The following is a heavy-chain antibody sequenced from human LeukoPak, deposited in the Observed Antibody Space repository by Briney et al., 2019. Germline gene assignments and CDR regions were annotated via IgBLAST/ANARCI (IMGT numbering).Heavy chain of an antibody. CDR2: INHSGST. CDR3: ARFPYSSGWYYYYGMGV. CDR1: GGSFSGYY. J-gene: IGHJ6*02. D-gene: IGHD6-19*01. V-gene: IGHV4-34*01. Sequence: SETLSLTCAVYGGSFSGYYWSWIRQPPGKGLEWIGEINHSGSTNYNPSLKSRVTISVDTSKNQFSLKLSSVTAADTAVYYCARFPYSSGWYYYYGMGVWGQGTTVTVSS.